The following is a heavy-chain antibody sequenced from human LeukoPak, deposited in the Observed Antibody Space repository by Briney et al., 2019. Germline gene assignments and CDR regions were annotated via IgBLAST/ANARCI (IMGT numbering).Heavy chain of an antibody. CDR3: ARGKPEVLLWFGELFDY. J-gene: IGHJ4*02. V-gene: IGHV4-39*01. Sequence: SETLSLTCTVSGGSISSSSYYWGWIRQPPGKGLEWIGSIYYSGSTYYNPSLKSRVTISVDTSKNQFSLKLSSVTAADTAVYYCARGKPEVLLWFGELFDYWGQGTLVTVSS. CDR1: GGSISSSSYY. D-gene: IGHD3-10*01. CDR2: IYYSGST.